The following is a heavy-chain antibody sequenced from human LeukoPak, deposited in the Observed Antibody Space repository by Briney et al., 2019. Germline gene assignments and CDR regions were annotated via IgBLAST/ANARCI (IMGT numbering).Heavy chain of an antibody. D-gene: IGHD3-3*01. Sequence: GASVKVSCKASGYTFTSYAMNWVRQAPGQGLEWMGWINTNTGNPTYAQGFTGRFVFSLDTSVSTAYLQISSLKAEDTAVYYCARGSESLYNLGPYYDFWSGSKKKAGSPLTIDYWGQGTLVTVSS. J-gene: IGHJ4*02. CDR2: INTNTGNP. V-gene: IGHV7-4-1*02. CDR3: ARGSESLYNLGPYYDFWSGSKKKAGSPLTIDY. CDR1: GYTFTSYA.